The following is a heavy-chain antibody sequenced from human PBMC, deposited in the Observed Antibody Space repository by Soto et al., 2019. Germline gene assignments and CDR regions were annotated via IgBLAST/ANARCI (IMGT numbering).Heavy chain of an antibody. CDR2: IYYSGST. Sequence: QLQLQESGPGLVKPSETLSLTCTVSGGSISSSSYYWGWIRQPPGKGLEWIGSIYYSGSTYYNPSLKSRVTISVDTSKNQFSLKLSSVTAADTAVYYCARHDSYGSGSPFFDYWGQGTLVTVSS. J-gene: IGHJ4*02. D-gene: IGHD3-10*01. CDR3: ARHDSYGSGSPFFDY. V-gene: IGHV4-39*01. CDR1: GGSISSSSYY.